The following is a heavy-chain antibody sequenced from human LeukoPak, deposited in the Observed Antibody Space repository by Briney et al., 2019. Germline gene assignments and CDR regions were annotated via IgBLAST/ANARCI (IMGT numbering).Heavy chain of an antibody. CDR3: ARDLGGESGYWYYFDY. Sequence: GASVKVSCKASGYTFTSYGISWVRQAPGQGLEWMGGIIPILGTANYAQKFQGRVTITTDESTSTAYMELSSLRSEDTAVYYCARDLGGESGYWYYFDYWGQGTLVTVSS. D-gene: IGHD3-3*01. J-gene: IGHJ4*02. V-gene: IGHV1-69*05. CDR1: GYTFTSYG. CDR2: IIPILGTA.